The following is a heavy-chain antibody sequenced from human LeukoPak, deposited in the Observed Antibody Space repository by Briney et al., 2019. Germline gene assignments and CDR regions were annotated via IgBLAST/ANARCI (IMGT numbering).Heavy chain of an antibody. D-gene: IGHD5-18*01. Sequence: ASVKVSCKASGYTFTSYYMHWVRQAPGQGLEWMGIINTSGGSTSYAQKFQGRVTMTRDTSTSTVYMELSSLRSEDTAVYYCATAYNYGRDAFDIWGQGTMVTVSS. J-gene: IGHJ3*02. V-gene: IGHV1-46*01. CDR1: GYTFTSYY. CDR3: ATAYNYGRDAFDI. CDR2: INTSGGST.